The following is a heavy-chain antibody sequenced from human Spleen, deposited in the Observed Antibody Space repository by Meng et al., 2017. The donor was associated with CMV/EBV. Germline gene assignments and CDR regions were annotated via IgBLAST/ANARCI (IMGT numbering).Heavy chain of an antibody. CDR3: ARGYYFDSRTYDYYYYGMDV. CDR2: ISCDAKKN. CDR1: GFTFSGYA. J-gene: IGHJ6*02. V-gene: IGHV3-30*04. D-gene: IGHD3-22*01. Sequence: GESLKISCAASGFTFSGYAMHWVRQAPGKGLEWVASISCDAKKNPYADSVKGRFTISRDNSRNALYLQMNSLRAEDTAVYYCARGYYFDSRTYDYYYYGMDVWGQGTTVTVSS.